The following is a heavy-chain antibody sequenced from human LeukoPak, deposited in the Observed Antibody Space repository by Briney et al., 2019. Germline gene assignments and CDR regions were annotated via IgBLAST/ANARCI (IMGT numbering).Heavy chain of an antibody. D-gene: IGHD5-12*01. Sequence: GGSLRLSCAASEFSFSDSEMNWVRQAPGKGLEWVSSISSSSSYIYYADSVKGRFTISRDNAKNSLYLQMNSLRAEDTAVYYCARDGGYSGYETWGFDYWGQGTLVTVSS. CDR1: EFSFSDSE. CDR2: ISSSSSYI. J-gene: IGHJ4*02. V-gene: IGHV3-21*01. CDR3: ARDGGYSGYETWGFDY.